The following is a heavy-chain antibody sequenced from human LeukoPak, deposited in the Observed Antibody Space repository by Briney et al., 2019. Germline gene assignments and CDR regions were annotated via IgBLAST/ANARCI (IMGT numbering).Heavy chain of an antibody. J-gene: IGHJ4*02. D-gene: IGHD3-3*01. CDR3: AVGITVLGVAASFDS. CDR1: GASYNAYY. Sequence: SETLSLTCAVYGASYNAYYWSWIRQPPGKGLEWIGDIDHRGTATYNPSLKSRLTISADASKNQFSLKLNSVTDADTAVYYCAVGITVLGVAASFDSWGQGNLVIVSS. CDR2: IDHRGTA. V-gene: IGHV4-34*01.